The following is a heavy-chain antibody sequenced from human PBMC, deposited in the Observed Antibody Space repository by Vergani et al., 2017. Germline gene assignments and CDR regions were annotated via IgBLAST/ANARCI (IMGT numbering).Heavy chain of an antibody. CDR3: ARDFRTSIAAAKDY. D-gene: IGHD6-13*01. V-gene: IGHV3-7*01. Sequence: EVQLVESGGGLVQPGGSLRLSCAASGFTFSSYWMSWVRQAPGKGLEWVANIKQDGSEKYYVDSVKGRFTISRDNAKNSLYLQMNSLRAEDTAVYYCARDFRTSIAAAKDYWGQGTLVTVSS. CDR1: GFTFSSYW. J-gene: IGHJ4*02. CDR2: IKQDGSEK.